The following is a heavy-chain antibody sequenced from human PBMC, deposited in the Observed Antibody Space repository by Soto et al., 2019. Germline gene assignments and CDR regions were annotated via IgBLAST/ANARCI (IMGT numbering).Heavy chain of an antibody. D-gene: IGHD2-2*01. V-gene: IGHV1-69*01. J-gene: IGHJ6*02. Sequence: QVQLVQSGAEVKKPGSSVKVSCKASGGTFSSYAISWVRQAPGQGLEWMGGIIPIFGTANYAQKFQGRVTITADESTSTAYMELSSLRSEDTAVYYCARAVDIVVVPAENNYYGMDVWGQGTTVTVSS. CDR2: IIPIFGTA. CDR3: ARAVDIVVVPAENNYYGMDV. CDR1: GGTFSSYA.